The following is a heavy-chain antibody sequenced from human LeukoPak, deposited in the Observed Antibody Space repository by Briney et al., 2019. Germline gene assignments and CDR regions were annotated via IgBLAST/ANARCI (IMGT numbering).Heavy chain of an antibody. Sequence: GGSLRLSCAASGFTFSDYYMSWIRQAPGKGLEWVSYISSSGSTIYYADSVKGRFTISRDNSKNTLYLQMNSLRVEDTAVYYCAKWDSGIAVAGYFDYWGQGTLVTVSS. CDR1: GFTFSDYY. CDR2: ISSSGSTI. J-gene: IGHJ4*02. D-gene: IGHD6-19*01. V-gene: IGHV3-11*01. CDR3: AKWDSGIAVAGYFDY.